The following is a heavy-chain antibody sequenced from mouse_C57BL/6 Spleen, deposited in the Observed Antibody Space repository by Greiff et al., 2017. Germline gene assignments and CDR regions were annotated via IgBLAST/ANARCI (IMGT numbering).Heavy chain of an antibody. V-gene: IGHV8-8*01. CDR3: ARIDDYDDYYAMDY. CDR2: IWWDADK. CDR1: GFSLSTFGMG. D-gene: IGHD2-4*01. J-gene: IGHJ4*01. Sequence: QVTLKVSGPGILQPSQTLSLTCSFSGFSLSTFGMGVGWIRQPSGKGLEWLAHIWWDADKYYNPALKSRLTITTDTSQNQVFLKIANVDTADTATYYCARIDDYDDYYAMDYWGQGTSVTVSS.